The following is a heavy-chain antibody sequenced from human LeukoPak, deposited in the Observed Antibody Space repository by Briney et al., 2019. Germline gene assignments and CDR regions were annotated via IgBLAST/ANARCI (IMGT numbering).Heavy chain of an antibody. J-gene: IGHJ4*02. Sequence: PGGSLRLSCAASGFTFGDYGMSWVRQAPGKGLEWVSGINWNGGSTGYADSVKGRFTISRDNAKNSLYLQMNSLRAEDTTLYYCARGYDFWSGYYDVGDYFAYWGEGTLVTVSS. CDR3: ARGYDFWSGYYDVGDYFAY. D-gene: IGHD3-3*01. CDR2: INWNGGST. V-gene: IGHV3-20*04. CDR1: GFTFGDYG.